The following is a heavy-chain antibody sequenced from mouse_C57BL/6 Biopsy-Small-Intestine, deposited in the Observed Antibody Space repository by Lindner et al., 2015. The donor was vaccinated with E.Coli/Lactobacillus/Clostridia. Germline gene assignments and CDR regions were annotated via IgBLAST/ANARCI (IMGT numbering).Heavy chain of an antibody. J-gene: IGHJ1*03. CDR1: GISITTGNYR. CDR2: IYYSGTI. CDR3: ERDGDWDGYFDV. V-gene: IGHV3-5*01. D-gene: IGHD4-1*01. Sequence: QLQESGPGLVKPSQTVFLTCTVTGISITTGNYRWSWIRQFPGNKLEWIGYIYYSGTITYNPSLTSRATITRDTPKNQFFLEMNSLTAEDTATYYCERDGDWDGYFDVWGTGTTVTVSS.